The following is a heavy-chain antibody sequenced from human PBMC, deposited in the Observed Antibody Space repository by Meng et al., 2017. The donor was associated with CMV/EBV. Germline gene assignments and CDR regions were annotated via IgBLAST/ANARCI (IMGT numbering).Heavy chain of an antibody. CDR3: ARGVGAKGRFDP. CDR2: MNPNSGNT. D-gene: IGHD1-26*01. CDR1: GYTFTSYD. Sequence: CKASGYTFTSYDINWVRQATGQGLEWMGWMNPNSGNTGYAQKFQGRVTMTRNTSISTAYMELSSLRSEDTAVYYCARGVGAKGRFDPWGQGTLVTVSS. J-gene: IGHJ5*02. V-gene: IGHV1-8*01.